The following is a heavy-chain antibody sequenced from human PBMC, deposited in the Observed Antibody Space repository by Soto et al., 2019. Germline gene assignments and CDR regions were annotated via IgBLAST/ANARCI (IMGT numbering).Heavy chain of an antibody. V-gene: IGHV1-18*01. CDR1: GYTFTSYG. CDR2: ISAYNGNT. D-gene: IGHD6-19*01. CDR3: ARSSGIAVAATQDY. J-gene: IGHJ4*02. Sequence: ASVKVSCKASGYTFTSYGISWVRQAPGQGLEWMGWISAYNGNTNYAQKLQGRVTMTTDTSTSTAYMELRSLRSDDTAVYYCARSSGIAVAATQDYWGQGTLVTVSS.